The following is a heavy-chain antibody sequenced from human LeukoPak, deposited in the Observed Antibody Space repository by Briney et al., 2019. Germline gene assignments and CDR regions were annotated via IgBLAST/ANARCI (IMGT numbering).Heavy chain of an antibody. CDR1: GFTFSSYA. D-gene: IGHD2-2*01. CDR2: ISGSGGST. Sequence: GGSLRLSCAASGFTFSSYAMSWVRQAPGKGLEWVSAISGSGGSTYYADSVKGRFTISRDNSKNTLYLQMNSLRAEDTAVYYCARERSSEGTSCYDYWGQGTLVTVSS. V-gene: IGHV3-23*01. CDR3: ARERSSEGTSCYDY. J-gene: IGHJ4*02.